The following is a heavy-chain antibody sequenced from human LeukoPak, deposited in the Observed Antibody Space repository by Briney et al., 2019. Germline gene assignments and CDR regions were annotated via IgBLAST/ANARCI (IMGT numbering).Heavy chain of an antibody. CDR2: ISGSGGST. V-gene: IGHV3-23*01. D-gene: IGHD5-18*01. J-gene: IGHJ4*02. CDR3: AKAGSYSYGYFDY. CDR1: GFTFSSYA. Sequence: GGSLRLSCAASGFTFSSYAMSWVRQAPGKGLEWVSAISGSGGSTYYADSVKGRFTSSRDNSKNTLYLHMNSLRAEDTAVYYCAKAGSYSYGYFDYWGQGTLVTVSS.